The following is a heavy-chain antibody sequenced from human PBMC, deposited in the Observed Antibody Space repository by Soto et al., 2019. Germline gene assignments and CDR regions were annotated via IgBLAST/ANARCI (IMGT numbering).Heavy chain of an antibody. J-gene: IGHJ4*02. V-gene: IGHV5-51*01. CDR1: GFTFDDYT. Sequence: PGGSLRLSCAASGFTFDDYTMHWVRQAPGKGLEWMGILYPGDSDIRYSPSFQGQVIISADKSIGTAYLHWTSLKASDTAMYYCARTYSSVINNLDYWGQGTLVTVSS. CDR3: ARTYSSVINNLDY. D-gene: IGHD6-25*01. CDR2: LYPGDSDI.